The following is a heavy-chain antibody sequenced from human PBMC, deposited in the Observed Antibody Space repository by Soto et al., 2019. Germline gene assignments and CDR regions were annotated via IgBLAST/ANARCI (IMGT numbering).Heavy chain of an antibody. Sequence: QVQLVQSGAEVKKPGASVKVSCKASGYAFSQFYIHWMRQAPGQGLEWMGWINPNSGRTKFAQNFQGWVTMTMDTSIKTVYLELSGPKSDATAVYYCARESGGTTATLDYYYFYMDVWGKGTTVTVSS. CDR2: INPNSGRT. V-gene: IGHV1-2*04. CDR3: ARESGGTTATLDYYYFYMDV. D-gene: IGHD4-17*01. CDR1: GYAFSQFY. J-gene: IGHJ6*03.